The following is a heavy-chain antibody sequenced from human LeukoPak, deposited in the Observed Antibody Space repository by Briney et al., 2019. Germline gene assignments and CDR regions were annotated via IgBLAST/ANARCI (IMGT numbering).Heavy chain of an antibody. CDR3: ARGGRYNILTGFRRDRHDAFDI. D-gene: IGHD3-9*01. J-gene: IGHJ3*02. V-gene: IGHV3-30*04. CDR1: GFTFSTYA. Sequence: PGRSLRLSCAASGFTFSTYAIHWVRQAPGKGLEWVALISSDGKNKHYADSVKGRFTISRDNSKNTLYLQMNSLRAEDTAVYYCARGGRYNILTGFRRDRHDAFDIWGQGTLVTVSS. CDR2: ISSDGKNK.